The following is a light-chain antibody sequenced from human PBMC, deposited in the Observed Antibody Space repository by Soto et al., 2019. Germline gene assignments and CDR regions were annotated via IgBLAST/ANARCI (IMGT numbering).Light chain of an antibody. Sequence: QSALTQPRSVSGSPGQSVTISCTGTSSDVGSYNYVSWYQQHPGKAPKLMIYDVTKRPSGVPDRFSGSKSGNTASLTISGLQADDESDYYCCSYAGSYTWVFGGGTQLTVL. CDR1: SSDVGSYNY. CDR3: CSYAGSYTWV. CDR2: DVT. J-gene: IGLJ3*02. V-gene: IGLV2-11*01.